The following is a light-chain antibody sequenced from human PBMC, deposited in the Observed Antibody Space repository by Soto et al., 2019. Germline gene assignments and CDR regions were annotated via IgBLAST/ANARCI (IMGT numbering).Light chain of an antibody. CDR1: QYVSSS. Sequence: DIQMTQSPSTLSASVGERVTITCRASQYVSSSLAWYQQKPGKAPKLLIYKTSTLESGVPSRFSGSASGTEFTLSISSLQPDDFATYWCQQYNTYPWTFGQGTKVEIK. J-gene: IGKJ1*01. V-gene: IGKV1-5*03. CDR2: KTS. CDR3: QQYNTYPWT.